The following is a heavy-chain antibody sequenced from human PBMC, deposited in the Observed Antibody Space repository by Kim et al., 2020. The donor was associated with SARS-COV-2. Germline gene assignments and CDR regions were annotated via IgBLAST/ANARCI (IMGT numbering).Heavy chain of an antibody. Sequence: KDRFTISRDHSKNPLYLQMHSLRAEDTAVYYCARAARAFGRTDKYNWFDPWGQGTLVTVSS. CDR3: ARAARAFGRTDKYNWFDP. J-gene: IGHJ5*02. V-gene: IGHV3-30*01. D-gene: IGHD3-16*01.